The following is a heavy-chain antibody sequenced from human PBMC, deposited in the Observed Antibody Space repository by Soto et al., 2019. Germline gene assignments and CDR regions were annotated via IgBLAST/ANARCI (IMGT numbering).Heavy chain of an antibody. J-gene: IGHJ5*02. CDR1: GGSISSYY. Sequence: SETLSLTCTVSGGSISSYYWSWIRQPPGKGLEWIGYIYYSGSTNYNPSLKSRATISVDTSKNQFSLKLSSVTAADTAVYYCARLSYDFWSGYNWFDPWGQGTLVTVSS. D-gene: IGHD3-3*01. CDR2: IYYSGST. V-gene: IGHV4-59*08. CDR3: ARLSYDFWSGYNWFDP.